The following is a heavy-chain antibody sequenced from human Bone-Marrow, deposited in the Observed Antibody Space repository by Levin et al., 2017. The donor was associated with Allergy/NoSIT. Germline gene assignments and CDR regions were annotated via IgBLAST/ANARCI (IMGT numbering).Heavy chain of an antibody. D-gene: IGHD1-26*01. CDR1: GFTFSSYG. J-gene: IGHJ4*02. V-gene: IGHV3-30*18. CDR3: AKKGGWELLTTLSEGYFDY. CDR2: ISYDGSNK. Sequence: GGSLRLSCAASGFTFSSYGMHWVRQAPGKGLEWVAVISYDGSNKYYADSVKGRFTISRDNSKNTLYLQMNSLRAEDTAVYYCAKKGGWELLTTLSEGYFDYWGQGTLVTVSS.